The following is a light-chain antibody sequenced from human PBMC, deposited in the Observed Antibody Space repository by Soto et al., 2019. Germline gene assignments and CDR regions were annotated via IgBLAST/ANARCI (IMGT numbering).Light chain of an antibody. CDR1: VLAKKY. CDR2: KDS. J-gene: IGLJ3*02. Sequence: SYELTQPSSVSVSPGQTARITCSGDVLAKKYARWFQQKPGQAPVLVIYKDSERPSGIPERFSGSSSGTTVTLTISVAQVEDGADYYCYSAADNNLGVFGGGTKLTVL. V-gene: IGLV3-27*01. CDR3: YSAADNNLGV.